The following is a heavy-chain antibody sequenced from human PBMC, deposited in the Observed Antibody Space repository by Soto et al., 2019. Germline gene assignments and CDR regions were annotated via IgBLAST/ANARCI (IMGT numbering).Heavy chain of an antibody. D-gene: IGHD2-8*02. Sequence: EVQLVESGGGLAQPGRSLRLSCVASGFTFENHAMHWVRQAPGKGLEWVTGITWNSASTEYAGSVKGRFTISRDNAKKSLYLQMNSVRAEDTAFYYCARRPAGTGVDYWYFDLWGRGTLVTVSS. CDR2: ITWNSAST. V-gene: IGHV3-9*01. J-gene: IGHJ2*01. CDR3: ARRPAGTGVDYWYFDL. CDR1: GFTFENHA.